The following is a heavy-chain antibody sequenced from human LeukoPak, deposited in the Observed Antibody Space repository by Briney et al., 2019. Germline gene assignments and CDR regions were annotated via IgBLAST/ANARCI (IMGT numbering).Heavy chain of an antibody. CDR3: ARDANYDF. CDR2: ISYDGSKK. Sequence: GRSLRLSCAASGFTFSNYGMHWVRHAPGKGLEWVAVISYDGSKKYDADSVKGRFTISRDNSKNTLYLQMNSLRAEDTAVYYCARDANYDFWGQGTLVTVSS. J-gene: IGHJ4*02. V-gene: IGHV3-30*03. CDR1: GFTFSNYG.